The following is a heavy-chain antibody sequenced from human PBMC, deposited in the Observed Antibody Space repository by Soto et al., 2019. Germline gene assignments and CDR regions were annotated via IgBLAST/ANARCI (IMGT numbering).Heavy chain of an antibody. V-gene: IGHV3-23*01. D-gene: IGHD7-27*01. CDR2: ISGSGGST. J-gene: IGHJ6*02. CDR1: GFTFSSYA. CDR3: AKVEGFNWGSDYYYGMDV. Sequence: PGGSLRLSCAASGFTFSSYAMSWVRQAPGKGLEWVSAISGSGGSTYYADSVKGRFTISRDNSKNTLYLQMNSLRAEDTAVYYCAKVEGFNWGSDYYYGMDVWGQGTTVTVSS.